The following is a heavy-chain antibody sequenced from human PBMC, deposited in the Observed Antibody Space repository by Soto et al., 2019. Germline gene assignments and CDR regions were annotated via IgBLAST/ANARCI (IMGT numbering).Heavy chain of an antibody. V-gene: IGHV4-4*02. Sequence: PSETLSLTCAVSGGSISSSNWWSWVRQPPGKGLEWIGEIYHSGSTNYNPSLKSRVTISVDTSKNQFSLKLSSVTAADTALYYCARGSYYDSSGYYGPWGQGTLVTV. CDR3: ARGSYYDSSGYYGP. D-gene: IGHD3-22*01. J-gene: IGHJ5*02. CDR1: GGSISSSNW. CDR2: IYHSGST.